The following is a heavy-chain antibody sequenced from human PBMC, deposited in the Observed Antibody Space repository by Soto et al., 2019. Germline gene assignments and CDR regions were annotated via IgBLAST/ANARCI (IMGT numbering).Heavy chain of an antibody. V-gene: IGHV3-53*01. Sequence: GGSLRLSCAASGFSFSGKNYLTWVRQAPGKGLEWVSALYSSDGTYYADSVKGRFSVSRDNSKNTFYLQLHSRRPEDTALYFCATWLQLEHAFDIWGLGTMVTVSS. CDR2: LYSSDGT. J-gene: IGHJ3*02. D-gene: IGHD1-1*01. CDR3: ATWLQLEHAFDI. CDR1: GFSFSGKNY.